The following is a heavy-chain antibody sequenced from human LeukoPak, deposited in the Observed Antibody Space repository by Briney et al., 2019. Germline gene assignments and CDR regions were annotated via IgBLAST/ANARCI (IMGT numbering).Heavy chain of an antibody. CDR3: ARGGYYNILTGFRSRLLGFDY. CDR2: IRYDGSKK. Sequence: EGSLRLSCAASGLSFSSYGMHWVRQAPGKGLEWVAFIRYDGSKKYYADSVKGRFTISRDNSKNTLYLQMNSLRAEDTAVYYCARGGYYNILTGFRSRLLGFDYWGQGTLVTVSS. D-gene: IGHD3-9*01. J-gene: IGHJ4*02. V-gene: IGHV3-30*02. CDR1: GLSFSSYG.